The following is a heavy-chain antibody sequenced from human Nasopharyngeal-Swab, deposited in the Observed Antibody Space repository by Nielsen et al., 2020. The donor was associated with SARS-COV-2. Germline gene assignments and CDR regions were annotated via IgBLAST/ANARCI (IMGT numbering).Heavy chain of an antibody. V-gene: IGHV4-34*01. CDR3: ARGYGGNSGASDY. J-gene: IGHJ4*02. CDR1: GGSFSGYY. D-gene: IGHD4-23*01. CDR2: INHSGST. Sequence: SETLSLTCAVYGGSFSGYYWSWIRQPPGKGLEWIGEINHSGSTNYNPSLESRVTISVDTSKNQFSLKLSSVTAADTAVYYCARGYGGNSGASDYWGQGTLVTVSS.